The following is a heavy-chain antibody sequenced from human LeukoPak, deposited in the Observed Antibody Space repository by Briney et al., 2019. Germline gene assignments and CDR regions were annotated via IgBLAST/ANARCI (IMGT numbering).Heavy chain of an antibody. V-gene: IGHV3-21*01. CDR2: ISSSSSYI. CDR1: GFTFSSYS. J-gene: IGHJ3*02. D-gene: IGHD4-23*01. CDR3: ARDPVVTRSDAFDI. Sequence: GGSLRLSCAASGFTFSSYSMNWVRQAPGKGLEWVSSISSSSSYIYYADSVKGRLTISRDNAENSLYLQMNSLRAEDTAVYYCARDPVVTRSDAFDIWGQGTMVTVSS.